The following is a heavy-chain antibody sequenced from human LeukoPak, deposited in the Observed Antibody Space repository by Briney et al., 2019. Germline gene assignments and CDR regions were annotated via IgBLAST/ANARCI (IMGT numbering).Heavy chain of an antibody. CDR3: ARDYCSSTSCLFDY. Sequence: AASVKVSCKASGYTFTAYHMHWVRQAPGQGLEWMGRINPNSGDTNYAQKFQGRVTMTRDTSISTAYMELSRLRSDDTAAYYCARDYCSSTSCLFDYWGQGTLVSVSS. J-gene: IGHJ4*02. V-gene: IGHV1-2*06. CDR2: INPNSGDT. D-gene: IGHD2-2*01. CDR1: GYTFTAYH.